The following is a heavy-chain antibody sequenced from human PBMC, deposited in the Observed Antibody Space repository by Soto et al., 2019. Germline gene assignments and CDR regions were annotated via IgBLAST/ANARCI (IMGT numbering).Heavy chain of an antibody. V-gene: IGHV3-30*18. Sequence: SLRLSCAASGFTFSSYGMHWVRQAPGKGLEWVAVISYDGSNKYYADSVKGRFTISRDNSKNTLYLQMNSLRAEDTAVYYCAKNRYGRSAGMDVGRQGTTVTVSS. J-gene: IGHJ6*02. CDR3: AKNRYGRSAGMDV. CDR1: GFTFSSYG. CDR2: ISYDGSNK. D-gene: IGHD5-18*01.